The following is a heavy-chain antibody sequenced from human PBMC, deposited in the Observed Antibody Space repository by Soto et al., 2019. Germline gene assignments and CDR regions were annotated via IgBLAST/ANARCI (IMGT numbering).Heavy chain of an antibody. CDR2: IYYSGST. V-gene: IGHV4-59*08. D-gene: IGHD2-15*01. Sequence: SETLSLTCTVSGGSISSYYWSWIRQPPGKGLEWIGYIYYSGSTNYNPSLKSRVTISVDTSKNQFSLKLSSVTAADTAVYYCARLQGYCSGGSCSHWFDPWGQGTLVTVSS. CDR3: ARLQGYCSGGSCSHWFDP. CDR1: GGSISSYY. J-gene: IGHJ5*02.